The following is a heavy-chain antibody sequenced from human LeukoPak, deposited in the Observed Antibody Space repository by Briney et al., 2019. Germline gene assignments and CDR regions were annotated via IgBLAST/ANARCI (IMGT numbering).Heavy chain of an antibody. D-gene: IGHD3-10*01. CDR3: ATIDVLLWFGELSPGAFDI. J-gene: IGHJ3*02. CDR1: GYTFTGYY. Sequence: GASVKVSCKASGYTFTGYYMHWVRQAPGQGLEWMGWINPNSGGTNYAQKFQGRVTMTEDTSTDTAYMELSSLRSEDTAVYYCATIDVLLWFGELSPGAFDIWGQGTMVTVSS. CDR2: INPNSGGT. V-gene: IGHV1-2*02.